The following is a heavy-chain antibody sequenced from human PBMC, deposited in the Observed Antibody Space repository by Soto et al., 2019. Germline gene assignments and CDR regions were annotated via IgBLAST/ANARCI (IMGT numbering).Heavy chain of an antibody. Sequence: SLRLSCAASGFTFSSYAMSWVRQAPGKGLEWVSTIGESGTNTYYADSVKGRFTISRDNAKNLLFLQMNSLRVEDTAVYYCASPPTNLDYGDDNWFDPWGQGSLVTVSS. V-gene: IGHV3-21*06. CDR2: IGESGTNT. CDR3: ASPPTNLDYGDDNWFDP. D-gene: IGHD4-17*01. J-gene: IGHJ5*02. CDR1: GFTFSSYA.